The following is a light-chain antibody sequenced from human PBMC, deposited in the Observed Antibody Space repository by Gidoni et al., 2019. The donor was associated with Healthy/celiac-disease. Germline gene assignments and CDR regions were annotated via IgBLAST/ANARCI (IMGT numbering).Light chain of an antibody. J-gene: IGLJ1*01. Sequence: QSALTHPAPVSVSPGQSITISCTGTSSDVGGYNYVSWYQQHPGKAPKLMIYEVSNRPSGVSNRFSGSKSGNTASLTISGLQAEDEADYYCSSYTSSSTQVFGTGTKVTVL. CDR1: SSDVGGYNY. V-gene: IGLV2-14*01. CDR3: SSYTSSSTQV. CDR2: EVS.